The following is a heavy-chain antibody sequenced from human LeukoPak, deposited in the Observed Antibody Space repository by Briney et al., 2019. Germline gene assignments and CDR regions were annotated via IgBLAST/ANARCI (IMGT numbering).Heavy chain of an antibody. Sequence: ASVKVSCKVSGYTLTELSMHWVRQAPGKGLEWMGGFDPEDGETIYAQKFQGRVTMTEDTSTDTAYMELSSLRSEDTAVYYCAGRAVVRSRSRDYYYYYGMDVWGKGTRSPSPQ. D-gene: IGHD3-10*01. J-gene: IGHJ6*04. V-gene: IGHV1-24*01. CDR1: GYTLTELS. CDR2: FDPEDGET. CDR3: AGRAVVRSRSRDYYYYYGMDV.